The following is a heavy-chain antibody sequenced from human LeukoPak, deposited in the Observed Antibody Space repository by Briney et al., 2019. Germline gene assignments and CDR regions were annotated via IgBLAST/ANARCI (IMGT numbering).Heavy chain of an antibody. J-gene: IGHJ4*02. V-gene: IGHV4-34*01. D-gene: IGHD3-16*01. Sequence: SETLSLTCGVYDGSFIGDYWSWIRQSPGMGLEWIGQVYRSGSAIYNPSLRSRVTISIDTSKKQFSLKLNSVTATDTAVYYCARHGGFYFDSWGQGTLVTVSS. CDR1: DGSFIGDY. CDR3: ARHGGFYFDS. CDR2: VYRSGSA.